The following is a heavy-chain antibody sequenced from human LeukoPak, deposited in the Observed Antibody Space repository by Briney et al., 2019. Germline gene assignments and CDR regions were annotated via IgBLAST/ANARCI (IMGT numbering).Heavy chain of an antibody. CDR1: GYTFTGYF. Sequence: ASVKVSCKASGYTFTGYFMHWVRQAPGQGLEWMGWINPNSGGTNYAQKVQDRVTMTRDTSISAAYMELTRLRSDDTAVYYCARGGLQTWYYYMDVWGKGTTVTVSS. CDR2: INPNSGGT. J-gene: IGHJ6*03. V-gene: IGHV1-2*02. CDR3: ARGGLQTWYYYMDV.